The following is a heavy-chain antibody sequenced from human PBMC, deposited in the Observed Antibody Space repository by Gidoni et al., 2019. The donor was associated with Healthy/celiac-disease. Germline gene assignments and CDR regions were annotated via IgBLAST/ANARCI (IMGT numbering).Heavy chain of an antibody. Sequence: TNYNPSLKSRVTISVDTSKNQLSLKLSSVTAADTAVYYCARGDYYDSSGSAAFDIWGQGTMVTVSS. V-gene: IGHV4-59*09. CDR2: T. J-gene: IGHJ3*02. D-gene: IGHD3-22*01. CDR3: ARGDYYDSSGSAAFDI.